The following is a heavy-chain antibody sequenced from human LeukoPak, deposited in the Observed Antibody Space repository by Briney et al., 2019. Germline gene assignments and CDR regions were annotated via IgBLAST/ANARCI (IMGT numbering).Heavy chain of an antibody. V-gene: IGHV4-61*02. D-gene: IGHD6-13*01. J-gene: IGHJ4*02. CDR3: ARHGGSSWYVGY. CDR1: GGSISSGSYY. Sequence: PSETLSLTCTVSGGSISSGSYYWSWIRQPAGKGLEWIGRIYTSGSTNYNPSLKSRVTISVDTSKNQFSLKLSSVTAADTAVYYCARHGGSSWYVGYWGQGTLVTVSS. CDR2: IYTSGST.